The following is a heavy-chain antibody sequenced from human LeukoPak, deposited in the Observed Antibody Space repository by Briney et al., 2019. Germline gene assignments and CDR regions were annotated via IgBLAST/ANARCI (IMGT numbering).Heavy chain of an antibody. CDR3: ARDMGFGDLMGY. D-gene: IGHD3-10*01. J-gene: IGHJ4*02. Sequence: PGGSLRLSCAASGFTFSSYWMHWVRQAPGKGLVWVSRINSDGSSTSYADSVKGRFTISRDNSKNTLYLQMNSLRVEDTAVYYCARDMGFGDLMGYWGQGTLVTVSS. CDR1: GFTFSSYW. CDR2: INSDGSST. V-gene: IGHV3-74*01.